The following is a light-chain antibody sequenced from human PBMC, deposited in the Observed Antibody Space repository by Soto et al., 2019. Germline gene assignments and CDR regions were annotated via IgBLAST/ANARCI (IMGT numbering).Light chain of an antibody. Sequence: IHMTQSPFTLSASVGDRVTITCRASQSINNRLAWHQQKPGKAPKVLIYDASNLKSGVPSRFSGSGSGTEFTLTISSLQPDDFATYYCQQYYGYPWTFAQGTKVDIK. CDR3: QQYYGYPWT. CDR2: DAS. V-gene: IGKV1-5*01. J-gene: IGKJ1*01. CDR1: QSINNR.